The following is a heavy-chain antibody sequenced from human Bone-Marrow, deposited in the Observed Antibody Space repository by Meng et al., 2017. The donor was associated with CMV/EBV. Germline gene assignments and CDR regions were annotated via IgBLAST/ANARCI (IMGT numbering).Heavy chain of an antibody. Sequence: GGSLRPPCAASGFTFSNYAMHWVRQAPGKGLEWVSTISGSGGSTYYADTVKGRFTISRDNSKNTLYLQMNSLRAEDTAIYYCAKWGSGLDYWGQGTPVTVSS. J-gene: IGHJ4*02. CDR1: GFTFSNYA. D-gene: IGHD6-19*01. V-gene: IGHV3-23*01. CDR3: AKWGSGLDY. CDR2: ISGSGGST.